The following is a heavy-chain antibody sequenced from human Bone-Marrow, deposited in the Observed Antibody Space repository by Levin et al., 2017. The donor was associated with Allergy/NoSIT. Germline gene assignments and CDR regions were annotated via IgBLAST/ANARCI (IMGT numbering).Heavy chain of an antibody. D-gene: IGHD3-3*01. Sequence: QPGGSLRLSCAASGFTFSTYAMNWVRQAPGKGLEWVSVISGNGGNTFFADSVKGRFTISRDNSKNTLYLHMNSLSAEDTAVYYCARDIGGEGFYYGLDVWGQGTTVTVSS. CDR2: ISGNGGNT. V-gene: IGHV3-23*01. CDR1: GFTFSTYA. J-gene: IGHJ6*02. CDR3: ARDIGGEGFYYGLDV.